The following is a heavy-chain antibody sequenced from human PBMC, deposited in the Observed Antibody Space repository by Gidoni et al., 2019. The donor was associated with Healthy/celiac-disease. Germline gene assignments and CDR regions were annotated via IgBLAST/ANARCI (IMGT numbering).Heavy chain of an antibody. CDR3: AHSRGAYCGGDCYSEDNWFDP. CDR2: IYWDDDK. J-gene: IGHJ5*02. Sequence: QITLKESGPTLVKPTQTLTLTCTFSGFSLSTSGVGVGWIRQPPGKALEWLALIYWDDDKRYSPSLKSRLTITKDTSKNQVVLTMTNMDPVDTATYYCAHSRGAYCGGDCYSEDNWFDPWGQGTLVTVPS. V-gene: IGHV2-5*02. CDR1: GFSLSTSGVG. D-gene: IGHD2-21*02.